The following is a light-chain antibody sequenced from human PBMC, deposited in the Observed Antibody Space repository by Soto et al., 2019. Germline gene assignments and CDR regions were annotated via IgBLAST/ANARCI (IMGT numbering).Light chain of an antibody. Sequence: IVLTQAQGTLSLSPGEAVTLSCRASQTVLSSYVAWYQQKPGQPPRLLIYGASTRAPGIPDRFSGSGSGTDFTLTISRLEPEDFGVFYCQQYGNPPQTFGQGTRVEV. CDR3: QQYGNPPQT. CDR1: QTVLSSY. CDR2: GAS. J-gene: IGKJ1*01. V-gene: IGKV3-20*01.